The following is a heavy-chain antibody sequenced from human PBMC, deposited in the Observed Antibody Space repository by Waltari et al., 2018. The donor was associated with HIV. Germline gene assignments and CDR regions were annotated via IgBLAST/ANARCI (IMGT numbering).Heavy chain of an antibody. D-gene: IGHD3-22*01. CDR2: SYYSGST. CDR3: AREYYDSSGSSYGMDV. V-gene: IGHV4-59*01. Sequence: QVQLQESGPGLVKPSETLSLTCTVSGGSISSYYWSWIRQPPGKGLEWIGYSYYSGSTNYNPSRSSRVTISVDTSKNQFCLRLSSVTAADTAVYYCAREYYDSSGSSYGMDVWGQGTTVTVSS. CDR1: GGSISSYY. J-gene: IGHJ6*02.